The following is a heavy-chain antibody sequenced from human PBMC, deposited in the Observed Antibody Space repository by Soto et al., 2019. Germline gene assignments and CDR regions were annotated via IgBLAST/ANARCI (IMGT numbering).Heavy chain of an antibody. Sequence: GASVKVSGKASGGTFSSYAISWVRQAPGQGLEWMGGIIPIFGTANYAQKFQGRVTITADESTSTAYMELSSLRSEDTAVYYCARVPAAGNNWFDPWGQGTLVTVSS. V-gene: IGHV1-69*13. CDR2: IIPIFGTA. J-gene: IGHJ5*02. CDR3: ARVPAAGNNWFDP. D-gene: IGHD6-25*01. CDR1: GGTFSSYA.